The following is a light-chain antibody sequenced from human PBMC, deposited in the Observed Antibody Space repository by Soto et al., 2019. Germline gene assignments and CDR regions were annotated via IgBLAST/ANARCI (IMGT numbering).Light chain of an antibody. CDR1: SSNIGAPYD. CDR2: GGN. V-gene: IGLV1-40*01. J-gene: IGLJ1*01. Sequence: QSVLTQPPSVSGAPGQGVTISCTGSSSNIGAPYDVHWYQHLPGTVPKLLIYGGNNRPSGVPDRFSGSRSGTSASLAITGLQAEDEADYYCQSYDMSLNNHVFGTGTKLTVL. CDR3: QSYDMSLNNHV.